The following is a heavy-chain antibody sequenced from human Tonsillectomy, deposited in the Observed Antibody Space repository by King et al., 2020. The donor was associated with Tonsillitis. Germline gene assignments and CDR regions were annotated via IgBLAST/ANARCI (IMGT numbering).Heavy chain of an antibody. Sequence: QLVQSGAEVKKPGASVKVSCKASGYTFTGYYMHWVRQAPGQGLEWMGWINPNSGGTNYAQKFQGRVTMTRDTSISTAYMELSRLRSDDTAVYYCARVGYCSSTSCPSPGYNWFDPWGQGTLVTVSS. CDR3: ARVGYCSSTSCPSPGYNWFDP. D-gene: IGHD2-2*01. J-gene: IGHJ5*02. V-gene: IGHV1-2*02. CDR2: INPNSGGT. CDR1: GYTFTGYY.